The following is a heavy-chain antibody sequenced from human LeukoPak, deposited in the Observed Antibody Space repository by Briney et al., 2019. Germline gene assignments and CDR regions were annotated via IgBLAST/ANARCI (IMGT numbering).Heavy chain of an antibody. Sequence: GGSLRLSCAASGFTFSSYSMNWVRQAPGKGLEWVSSISSSSSYIYYANSVKGRFAISRDNAKNSLYLQMNSLRAEDTAVYYCARVNWADAFDIWGQGTMVTVSS. D-gene: IGHD7-27*01. CDR2: ISSSSSYI. CDR3: ARVNWADAFDI. V-gene: IGHV3-21*01. J-gene: IGHJ3*02. CDR1: GFTFSSYS.